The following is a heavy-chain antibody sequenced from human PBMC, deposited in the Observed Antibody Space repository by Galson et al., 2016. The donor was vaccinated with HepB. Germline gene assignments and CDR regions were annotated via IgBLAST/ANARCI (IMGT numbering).Heavy chain of an antibody. D-gene: IGHD2-2*02. CDR2: IYPGDSDS. CDR3: ARRLGSSSSCYSGWLDP. V-gene: IGHV5-51*01. Sequence: QSGAEVKKPGASLKISCKASGYTFTSYWIGWVRQMPGKGLGWMGFIYPGDSDSLYSPSFHGQVTISADNSISTAHLQWSSLKAPDTAIYYCARRLGSSSSCYSGWLDPWGQGTLVTVSS. J-gene: IGHJ5*02. CDR1: GYTFTSYW.